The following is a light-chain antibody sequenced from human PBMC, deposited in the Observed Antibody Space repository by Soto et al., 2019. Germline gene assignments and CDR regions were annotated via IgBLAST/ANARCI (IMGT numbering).Light chain of an antibody. CDR1: SSDVGSYNL. V-gene: IGLV2-23*01. CDR3: CSYAGSSTSL. J-gene: IGLJ2*01. CDR2: EGS. Sequence: QSALTQPASVSGSPRQSITISCTGTSSDVGSYNLVSWYQQHPGKAPKLMIYEGSKRPSGVSNRFSGSKSGNTASLTISGLQAEDEADYYCCSYAGSSTSLFGGGTKVTVL.